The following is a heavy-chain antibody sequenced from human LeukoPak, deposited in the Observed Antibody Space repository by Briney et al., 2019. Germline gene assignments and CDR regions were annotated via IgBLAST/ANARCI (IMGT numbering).Heavy chain of an antibody. J-gene: IGHJ4*02. CDR1: GYTFTSYD. V-gene: IGHV1-8*01. D-gene: IGHD3-3*01. Sequence: WASVKVPCKASGYTFTSYDVNWVRQATGQGLEWMGWMNPNSGNTGYAQKFQGRVTMIRNTSISTAYIELSSLRSEDTAVYYCARALYDFWSGYYPGGYWGQGTLVTVSP. CDR2: MNPNSGNT. CDR3: ARALYDFWSGYYPGGY.